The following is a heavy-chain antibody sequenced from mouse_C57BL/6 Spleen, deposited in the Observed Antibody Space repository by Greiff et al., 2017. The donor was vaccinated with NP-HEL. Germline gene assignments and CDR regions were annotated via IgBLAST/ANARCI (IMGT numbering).Heavy chain of an antibody. Sequence: EVKLQESGPGLVKPSQSLSLTCSVTGYSITSGYYWNWIRQFPGNKLEWMGYISYDGSNNYNPSLKNRISITRDTSKNQFFLKLNSVTTEDTATYYCAKLGRGYYFDYWGQGTTLTVSS. CDR2: ISYDGSN. V-gene: IGHV3-6*01. CDR3: AKLGRGYYFDY. D-gene: IGHD4-1*01. CDR1: GYSITSGYY. J-gene: IGHJ2*01.